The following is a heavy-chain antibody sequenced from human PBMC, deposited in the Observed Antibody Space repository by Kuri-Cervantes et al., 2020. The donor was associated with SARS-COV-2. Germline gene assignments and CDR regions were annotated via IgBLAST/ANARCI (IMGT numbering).Heavy chain of an antibody. V-gene: IGHV3-7*01. CDR3: AIGGNYWHA. CDR2: IGQDGSVK. D-gene: IGHD1-1*01. CDR1: GFTFDDYG. J-gene: IGHJ5*02. Sequence: GGSLRLSCAASGFTFDDYGMSWVRQAPGKGLEWVANIGQDGSVKYYVDSAKGRFTISRDNAKNSLYLQMNSLRTDDMAVYYCAIGGNYWHAWGQGTLVTVSS.